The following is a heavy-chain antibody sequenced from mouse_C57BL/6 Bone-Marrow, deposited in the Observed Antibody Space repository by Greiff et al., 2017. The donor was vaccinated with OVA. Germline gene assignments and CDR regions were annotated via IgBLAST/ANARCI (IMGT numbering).Heavy chain of an antibody. J-gene: IGHJ3*01. CDR2: ISSGGDYI. D-gene: IGHD1-1*01. Sequence: EVKLEESGEGLVKPGGSLKLSCAASGFTFSSYAMSWVRQTPEKRLEWVAYISSGGDYIYYADTVKGRLTISRDHARNTLYLQMSSLKSEDTAMYYCTREDYYGSSYNSWFAYWGQGTLVTVSA. CDR3: TREDYYGSSYNSWFAY. V-gene: IGHV5-9-1*02. CDR1: GFTFSSYA.